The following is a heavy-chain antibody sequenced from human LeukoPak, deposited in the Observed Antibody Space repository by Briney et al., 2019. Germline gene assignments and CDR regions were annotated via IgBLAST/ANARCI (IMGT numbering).Heavy chain of an antibody. D-gene: IGHD1-26*01. Sequence: SETLSLTCTVSGGSISSSSYYWGWIRQPPGKGLEWIGSIYYSGSTYYNPSLKSRVTISVDTSKNQFSLKLSSVTAADTAVYYCARGSGRYPGWGQGTLVTVSS. J-gene: IGHJ4*02. V-gene: IGHV4-39*07. CDR3: ARGSGRYPG. CDR2: IYYSGST. CDR1: GGSISSSSYY.